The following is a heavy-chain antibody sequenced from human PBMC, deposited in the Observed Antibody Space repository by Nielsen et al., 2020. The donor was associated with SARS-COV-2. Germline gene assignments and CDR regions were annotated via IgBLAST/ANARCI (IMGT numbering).Heavy chain of an antibody. Sequence: SETLSLTCSVSGGSISGSHYYWGWIRQPPGKGLEWIVSVYQSGTPYYNPSFRGRVSISVNTSKNQFSLKLYSVTAADTAVYYCASQPSTAYFDYWGQGTLVTVSS. CDR3: ASQPSTAYFDY. J-gene: IGHJ4*02. V-gene: IGHV4-39*01. CDR1: GGSISGSHYY. D-gene: IGHD3-16*01. CDR2: VYQSGTP.